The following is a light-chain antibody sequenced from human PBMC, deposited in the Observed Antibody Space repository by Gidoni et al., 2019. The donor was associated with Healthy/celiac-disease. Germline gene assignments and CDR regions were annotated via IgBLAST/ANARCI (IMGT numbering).Light chain of an antibody. Sequence: IVLTQSPATLSLSPGERATLCCRASQSVSSYLAGYHQKPGQAPRLLIYDASNRAPGIPARFSGSGSGTDFTLTISSLEPEDCAVFYCQQRSNWPPLTFGGGTKVEIK. J-gene: IGKJ4*01. CDR2: DAS. CDR1: QSVSSY. V-gene: IGKV3-11*01. CDR3: QQRSNWPPLT.